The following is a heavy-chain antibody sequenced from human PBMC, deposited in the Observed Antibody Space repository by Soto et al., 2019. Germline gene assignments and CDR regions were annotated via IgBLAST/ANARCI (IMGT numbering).Heavy chain of an antibody. Sequence: ASVKVSCKASGYTFTSYGISWVRQAPGQGLEWMGWISAYNGNTNYAQKLQGRVTMTTDTSTSTAYMELRSLRSDDTAVYYCARSHFWSGYYIRYYYYYMDVWGKGTTVTVSS. CDR1: GYTFTSYG. D-gene: IGHD3-3*02. CDR2: ISAYNGNT. J-gene: IGHJ6*03. CDR3: ARSHFWSGYYIRYYYYYMDV. V-gene: IGHV1-18*01.